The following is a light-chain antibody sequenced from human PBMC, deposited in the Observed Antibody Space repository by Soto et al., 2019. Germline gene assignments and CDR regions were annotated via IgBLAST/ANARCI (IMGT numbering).Light chain of an antibody. J-gene: IGKJ1*01. CDR3: QQYNPYST. CDR2: ESS. Sequence: DIQMTQSPSTLSASVGDRVTITCRASQTISNWLAWYQQKPGKAPKLLIYESSSLESGAPSRFSGSGSGTEFTLTISSLQPDDFATYYCQQYNPYSTFGQGTKVEIK. CDR1: QTISNW. V-gene: IGKV1-5*01.